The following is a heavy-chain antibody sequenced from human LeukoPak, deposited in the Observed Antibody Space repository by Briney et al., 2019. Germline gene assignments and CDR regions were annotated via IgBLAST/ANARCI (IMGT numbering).Heavy chain of an antibody. CDR2: IFPADSST. CDR1: GYNFRSSW. Sequence: GESLKISCQGSGYNFRSSWVAWVRQTPGKGLEWMGIIFPADSSTSYSPSFQGQVTISADKSISTAYLHWSSLKASDSALYYCASRNSASYWYFDIWGRGTRVTVSS. V-gene: IGHV5-51*01. CDR3: ASRNSASYWYFDI. J-gene: IGHJ2*01. D-gene: IGHD3-16*01.